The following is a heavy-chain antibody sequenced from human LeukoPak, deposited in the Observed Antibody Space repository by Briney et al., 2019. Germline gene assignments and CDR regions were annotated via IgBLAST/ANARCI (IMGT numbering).Heavy chain of an antibody. D-gene: IGHD2-2*02. CDR2: IYYSGST. CDR1: GGSISSSSYY. V-gene: IGHV4-39*01. CDR3: ARQRGAAAINSY. Sequence: PSETLSLTCTVSGGSISSSSYYWGWIRQPPGKGLEWIGSIYYSGSTYYNSSLKSRVTISVDTSKNQFSLKLSSVTAADTAVYYCARQRGAAAINSYWGQGTLVTVSS. J-gene: IGHJ4*02.